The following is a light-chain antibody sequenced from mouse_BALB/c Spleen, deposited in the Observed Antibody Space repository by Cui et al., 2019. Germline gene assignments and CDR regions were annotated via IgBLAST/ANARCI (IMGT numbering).Light chain of an antibody. V-gene: IGKV6-32*01. CDR1: QSVSND. CDR2: YAS. Sequence: SIVMTQTPKILLVSAGDRVTITCKASQSVSNDVAWYQQKPGQSPKLLIYYASNRYTGVPDRFTGSGYGTDFTFTISTVQAEDLAVYFCQQDYSSPPYTFGGGTKLEIK. J-gene: IGKJ2*01. CDR3: QQDYSSPPYT.